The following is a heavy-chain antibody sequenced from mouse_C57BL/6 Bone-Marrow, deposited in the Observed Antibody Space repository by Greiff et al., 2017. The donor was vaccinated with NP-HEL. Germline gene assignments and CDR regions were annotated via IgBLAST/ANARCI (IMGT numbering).Heavy chain of an antibody. CDR1: GFTFSDYG. Sequence: EVQLVESGGGLVKPGGSLKLSCAASGFTFSDYGMHWVRQAPEKGLEWVAYISSGSSTIYYADTVKGRFTISRDNAKNTLFLQMTSLRSEDTAMYYCARLYDYGAWFAYWGQGTLVTVSA. V-gene: IGHV5-17*01. J-gene: IGHJ3*01. CDR2: ISSGSSTI. CDR3: ARLYDYGAWFAY. D-gene: IGHD2-4*01.